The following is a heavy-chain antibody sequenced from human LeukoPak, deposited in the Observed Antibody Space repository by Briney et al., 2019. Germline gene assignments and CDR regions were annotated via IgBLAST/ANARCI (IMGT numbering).Heavy chain of an antibody. CDR1: GGTFSSYA. CDR3: ASALEYYHDSSGYSDDY. CDR2: IIPIFGTA. D-gene: IGHD3-22*01. Sequence: ASVKVSCKASGGTFSSYAISWVRQAPGQGLEWMGGIIPIFGTANYAQKFQGRVTITADESTSTAYMELSSLRSEDTAVYYCASALEYYHDSSGYSDDYWGQGTLVTVSS. J-gene: IGHJ4*02. V-gene: IGHV1-69*13.